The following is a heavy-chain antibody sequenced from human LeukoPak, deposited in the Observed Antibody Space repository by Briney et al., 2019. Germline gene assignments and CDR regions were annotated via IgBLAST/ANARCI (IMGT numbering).Heavy chain of an antibody. Sequence: SETLSLTCTVSGGSISSSSYYWGWIRQPPGKGLEWIGSIYYSGSTYYNPSLKSRVTISVDTSKNQFSPKLSSVTAADTAVYYCARGYYDFWSGYFEGFDYWGQGTLVTVSS. J-gene: IGHJ4*02. D-gene: IGHD3-3*01. CDR2: IYYSGST. V-gene: IGHV4-39*07. CDR3: ARGYYDFWSGYFEGFDY. CDR1: GGSISSSSYY.